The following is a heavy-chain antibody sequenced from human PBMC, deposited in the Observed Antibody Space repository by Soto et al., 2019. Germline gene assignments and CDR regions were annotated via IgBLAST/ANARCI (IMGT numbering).Heavy chain of an antibody. J-gene: IGHJ6*02. D-gene: IGHD3-9*01. Sequence: QVQLVESGGGVVQPGRSLRLSCAASGFTFSSYGMHWVRQAPGKGLEWVAVIWYDGSNKYYADSVKGRFTISRDNYKNTLYRQMNSLRVEDTAVYYCARDPYDILTGPIPYYYYGMDVWGQGTTVTVSS. CDR1: GFTFSSYG. CDR3: ARDPYDILTGPIPYYYYGMDV. V-gene: IGHV3-33*01. CDR2: IWYDGSNK.